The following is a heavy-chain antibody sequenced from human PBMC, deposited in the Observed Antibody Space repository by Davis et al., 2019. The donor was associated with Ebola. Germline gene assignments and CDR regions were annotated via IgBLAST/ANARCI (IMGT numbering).Heavy chain of an antibody. CDR3: ARVDIVTTNWFDP. J-gene: IGHJ5*02. D-gene: IGHD4-11*01. CDR2: INRRGST. CDR1: GGSISSGGYS. V-gene: IGHV4-30-2*01. Sequence: MPSETLSLTCAASGGSISSGGYSWTWIRQPPGKGREWIGEINRRGSTNYNPSLKSRVTMSIDTSRNQFSLKLNSVTAADTAVYYCARVDIVTTNWFDPWGQGTLVTVSA.